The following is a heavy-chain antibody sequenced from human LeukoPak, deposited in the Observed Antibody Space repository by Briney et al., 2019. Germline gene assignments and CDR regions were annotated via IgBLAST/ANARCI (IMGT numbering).Heavy chain of an antibody. CDR2: ISSSSSSI. CDR3: AGSLRGGGWYMY. Sequence: GGSLRLSCAASGFTFSTYSMNWVRQAPGKGLEWVSSISSSSSSIYYSDSVKGRFTVSRDNAKNSLYLQMSSLRDEDTAVYYCAGSLRGGGWYMYWGQGTLVTVYS. J-gene: IGHJ4*02. V-gene: IGHV3-21*01. D-gene: IGHD6-19*01. CDR1: GFTFSTYS.